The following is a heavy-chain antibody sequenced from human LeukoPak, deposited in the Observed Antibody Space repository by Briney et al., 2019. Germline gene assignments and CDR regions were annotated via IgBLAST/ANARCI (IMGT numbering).Heavy chain of an antibody. J-gene: IGHJ4*02. CDR2: ISGSGGST. V-gene: IGHV3-23*01. CDR1: GFTFSSYA. CDR3: AKIREDYYGLGILGYFDY. Sequence: PGGSLRLSCAASGFTFSSYAMSWVRQAPGKGLEWVSAISGSGGSTYYADSVKGRFTISRDNSKNTLYLQMNSLRAEDTAVYYCAKIREDYYGLGILGYFDYWGQGTLVTVSS. D-gene: IGHD3-10*01.